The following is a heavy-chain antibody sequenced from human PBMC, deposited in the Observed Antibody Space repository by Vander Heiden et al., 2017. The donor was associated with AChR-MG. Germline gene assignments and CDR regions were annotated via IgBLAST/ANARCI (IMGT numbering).Heavy chain of an antibody. CDR3: ARPSGWYSTDYYMDV. CDR1: GFNFSSYS. J-gene: IGHJ6*03. Sequence: EVQQVESGGGLVQPEGSLRLSCAAFGFNFSSYSMSWVRQDPGKGLEWVSYISSSSSTIYYADSVKGRFTISRDNAKNSLYLQMNSLRDEDTAVYYCARPSGWYSTDYYMDVWVKGTTVTVSS. CDR2: ISSSSSTI. D-gene: IGHD6-19*01. V-gene: IGHV3-48*02.